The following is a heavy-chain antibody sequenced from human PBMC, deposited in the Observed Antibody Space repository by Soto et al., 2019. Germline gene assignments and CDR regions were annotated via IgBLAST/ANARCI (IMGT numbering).Heavy chain of an antibody. J-gene: IGHJ5*02. D-gene: IGHD3-22*01. CDR3: ATITMMT. Sequence: GGSLRLSCAASGFTFSYYYMSWIRQAPGKGPEWLSYISGSSDNTNYADSVKGRFTISRDNAKKSLYLEMNSLRAEDTAVYYCATITMMTWGQGTLVTVSS. CDR2: ISGSSDNT. CDR1: GFTFSYYY. V-gene: IGHV3-11*06.